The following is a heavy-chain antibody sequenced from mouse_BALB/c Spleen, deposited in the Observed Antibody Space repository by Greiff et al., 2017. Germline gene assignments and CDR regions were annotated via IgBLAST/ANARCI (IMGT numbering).Heavy chain of an antibody. Sequence: VQLKESGAELVKPGASVKLSCTASGFNIKDTYMHWVKQRPEQGLEWIGRIDPANGNTKYDPKFQGKATITADTSSNTAYLQLSSLTSEDTAVYYCASSYGNYEGYWGQGTTLTVSS. CDR1: GFNIKDTY. CDR3: ASSYGNYEGY. D-gene: IGHD2-10*02. CDR2: IDPANGNT. V-gene: IGHV14-3*02. J-gene: IGHJ2*01.